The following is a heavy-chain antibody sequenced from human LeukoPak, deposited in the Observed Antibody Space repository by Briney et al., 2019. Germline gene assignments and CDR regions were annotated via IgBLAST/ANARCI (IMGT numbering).Heavy chain of an antibody. CDR1: GGSISSYY. Sequence: SETLSLTCTVSGGSISSYYWSWIRQPPGKGLEWIGYIYYSGSTNYNPSLKSRVTISVDTSKNQFSLKLSSVTAADTAVYYCARDSTYGSGSWFDYWGQGTLVTVSS. D-gene: IGHD3-10*01. V-gene: IGHV4-59*12. CDR3: ARDSTYGSGSWFDY. CDR2: IYYSGST. J-gene: IGHJ4*02.